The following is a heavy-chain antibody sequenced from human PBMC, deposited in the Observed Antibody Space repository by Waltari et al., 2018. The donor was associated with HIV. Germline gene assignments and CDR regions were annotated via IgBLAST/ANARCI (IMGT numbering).Heavy chain of an antibody. CDR1: GFSLRTTGMR. Sequence: QVTLKESGPALVRPTQTLTLTCTFSGFSLRTTGMRVSWIRQPPGKALEWLADIDWNDNKFFNTSLTTRLTISEDSSKNQVVLSVTNVYPVDTGTYFCARTAFRSSPDWGQGILVTVSS. CDR2: IDWNDNK. D-gene: IGHD6-13*01. V-gene: IGHV2-70*04. J-gene: IGHJ4*02. CDR3: ARTAFRSSPD.